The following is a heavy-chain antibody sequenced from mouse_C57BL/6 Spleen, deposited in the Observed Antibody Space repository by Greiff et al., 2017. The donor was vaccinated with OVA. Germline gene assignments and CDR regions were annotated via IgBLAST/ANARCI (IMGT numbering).Heavy chain of an antibody. Sequence: VQLQQSGPGLVQPSQSLSITCTVSGFSLTSYGVPWVRQSPGKGLEWLGVIWCGGSTDYNAAFISSLSISKDNSKSQVVFKMNRLQADDTAIYYYARATVVADYDAMDYWGQGTSVTVSS. CDR1: GFSLTSYG. V-gene: IGHV2-2*01. D-gene: IGHD1-1*01. CDR3: ARATVVADYDAMDY. CDR2: IWCGGST. J-gene: IGHJ4*01.